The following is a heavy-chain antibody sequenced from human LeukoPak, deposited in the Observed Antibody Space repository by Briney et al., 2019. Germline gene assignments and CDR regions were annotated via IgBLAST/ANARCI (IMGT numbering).Heavy chain of an antibody. CDR2: INTNTGNP. Sequence: ASVKVSCKASGYTFTSYGISWVRQAPGQGLEWMGWINTNTGNPTYAQGFTGRFVFSLDTSVSTAYLQISSLKAEDTAVYYCARVLRYFDWLPRGYFDYWGQGTLVTVSS. J-gene: IGHJ4*02. V-gene: IGHV7-4-1*02. CDR1: GYTFTSYG. D-gene: IGHD3-9*01. CDR3: ARVLRYFDWLPRGYFDY.